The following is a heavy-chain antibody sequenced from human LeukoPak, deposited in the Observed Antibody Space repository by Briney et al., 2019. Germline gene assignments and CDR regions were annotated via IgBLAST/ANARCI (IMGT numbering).Heavy chain of an antibody. CDR1: GFTVSSNY. CDR3: AKDRDSSSWYSY. J-gene: IGHJ4*02. D-gene: IGHD6-13*01. Sequence: GGSLRLSCAASGFTVSSNYMSWVRQAPGKGLEWVSVIYSGGSTYYADSVKGRFTISRDSSKNTLYLQMNSLRAEDTAVYYCAKDRDSSSWYSYWGQGTLVTVSS. CDR2: IYSGGST. V-gene: IGHV3-53*01.